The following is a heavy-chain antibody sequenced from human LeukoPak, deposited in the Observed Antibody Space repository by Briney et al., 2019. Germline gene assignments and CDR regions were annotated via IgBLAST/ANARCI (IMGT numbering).Heavy chain of an antibody. V-gene: IGHV4-34*01. D-gene: IGHD6-6*01. Sequence: SETLSLTCAVYGGSFSSYYWSWIRQPPGKGLEWIGEINHSGSTNYNPSLKSRVTISVDRSDNQLSLRLNSVTAADTAVYYCARDVGARLPGYWGQGILVTVSS. CDR1: GGSFSSYY. CDR3: ARDVGARLPGY. J-gene: IGHJ4*02. CDR2: INHSGST.